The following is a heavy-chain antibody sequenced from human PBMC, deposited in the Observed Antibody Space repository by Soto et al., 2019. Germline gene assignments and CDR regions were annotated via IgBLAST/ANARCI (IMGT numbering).Heavy chain of an antibody. D-gene: IGHD2-21*02. CDR1: GYTFTSYA. Sequence: QVQLVQSGAEEKKPGASVKVSCKASGYTFTSYAMHWVRQAPGQRLEWMGWINAGNGNTKYSQKFQGRVTITRDTSARTAYMELSSLRSEDTAVYSCARSIVVVTALDYWGQGTLVTFSS. CDR2: INAGNGNT. V-gene: IGHV1-3*05. J-gene: IGHJ4*02. CDR3: ARSIVVVTALDY.